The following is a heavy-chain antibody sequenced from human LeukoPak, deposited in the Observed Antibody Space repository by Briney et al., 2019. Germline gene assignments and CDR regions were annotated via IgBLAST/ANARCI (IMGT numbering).Heavy chain of an antibody. Sequence: GGSLRLSCAASGFTFSSYAMHWVRQAPGKGLEWVAVISYDGSNKYYADSVKGRFTISRDNSKNTLYLQMNSLRAEDTAVYYCAREVDFWSGQGSYWGQGTVVTVSS. CDR3: AREVDFWSGQGSY. D-gene: IGHD3-3*01. CDR2: ISYDGSNK. CDR1: GFTFSSYA. V-gene: IGHV3-30-3*01. J-gene: IGHJ4*02.